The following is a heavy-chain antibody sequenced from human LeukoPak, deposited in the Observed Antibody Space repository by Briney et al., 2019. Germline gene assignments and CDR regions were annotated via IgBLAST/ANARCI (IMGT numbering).Heavy chain of an antibody. V-gene: IGHV3-74*01. CDR1: GFTFSSYW. CDR2: INSDGSST. CDR3: AKVFGVEYFYYMDV. D-gene: IGHD3-3*01. Sequence: GGSLRLSCAASGFTFSSYWMHWVRQAPGKGLVWVSRINSDGSSTSYADSVKGRFTISRDNAKNTLYLQMNSLRAEDTAVYYCAKVFGVEYFYYMDVWGNGATVIVSS. J-gene: IGHJ6*03.